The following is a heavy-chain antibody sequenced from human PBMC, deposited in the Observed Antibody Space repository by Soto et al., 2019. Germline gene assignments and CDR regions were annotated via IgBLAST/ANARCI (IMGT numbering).Heavy chain of an antibody. CDR3: ALDEQQVDGFDY. V-gene: IGHV3-48*01. CDR1: GFTFSTYS. CDR2: ISSGSSNI. D-gene: IGHD6-13*01. Sequence: EVQLVESGGGLVQPGGSLRVSCAASGFTFSTYSMNWVRQAPGKGLEWVAYISSGSSNIYYAASVKGRFTISRDNAKNSLYLQMNSLRAEDTAIYYCALDEQQVDGFDYWGQGTLVSVSS. J-gene: IGHJ4*02.